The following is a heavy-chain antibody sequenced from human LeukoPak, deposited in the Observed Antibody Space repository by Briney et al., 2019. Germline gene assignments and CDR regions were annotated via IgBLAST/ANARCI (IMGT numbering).Heavy chain of an antibody. J-gene: IGHJ4*01. CDR1: GYSITSDYY. Sequence: SETLSLTCTVAGYSITSDYYWGWIRQSPGKGLAWIGSIYHSGVTYFNPSLKSRITLSIDTSKNQFSLQLSSVTAADTALYYCVRSGPYIKEGFDYWGQGTLVTVSS. V-gene: IGHV4-38-2*02. CDR3: VRSGPYIKEGFDY. D-gene: IGHD1-26*01. CDR2: IYHSGVT.